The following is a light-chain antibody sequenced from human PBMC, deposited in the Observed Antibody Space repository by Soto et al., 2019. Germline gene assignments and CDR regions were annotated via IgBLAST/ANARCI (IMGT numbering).Light chain of an antibody. CDR3: QQYYSNPQT. V-gene: IGKV4-1*01. Sequence: DIVMTQSPDSLAVSLGERATINCKSSQSVLYSSNSKNYLAWYQQKPGQPPKMLIYWASTRESGVPDRFSGSGSGTDFTLTISSLQAEDVAVYYCQQYYSNPQTFGQGTKVDIK. CDR2: WAS. J-gene: IGKJ2*01. CDR1: QSVLYSSNSKNY.